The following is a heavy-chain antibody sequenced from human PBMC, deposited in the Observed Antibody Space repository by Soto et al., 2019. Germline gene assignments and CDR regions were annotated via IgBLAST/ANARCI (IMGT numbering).Heavy chain of an antibody. J-gene: IGHJ3*02. CDR1: GFTFSSYS. Sequence: EVQLVESGGGLVKPGGSLRLSCAASGFTFSSYSMNWVRQAPGKGLEWVSSISSSSSYIYYADSVKGRFTISRDNAKNSLYLQMNSLRAEDTAVYYCASIRADDAFDIWGQGTMVTVSS. V-gene: IGHV3-21*01. D-gene: IGHD6-19*01. CDR2: ISSSSSYI. CDR3: ASIRADDAFDI.